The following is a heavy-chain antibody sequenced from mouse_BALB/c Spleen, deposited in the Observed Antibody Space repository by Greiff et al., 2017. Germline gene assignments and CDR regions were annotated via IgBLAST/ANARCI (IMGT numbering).Heavy chain of an antibody. J-gene: IGHJ4*01. CDR1: GFSLSRYS. V-gene: IGHV2-6-4*01. CDR3: ARNGRYDGYYFYAMDY. D-gene: IGHD2-3*01. Sequence: VQVVESGPGLVAPSQSLSITCTVSGFSLSRYSVHWVRQPPGKGLEWLGMIWGGGSTDYNSALKSRLSISKDNSKSQVFLKMNSLQTDDTAMYYCARNGRYDGYYFYAMDYWGQGTSVTVSS. CDR2: IWGGGST.